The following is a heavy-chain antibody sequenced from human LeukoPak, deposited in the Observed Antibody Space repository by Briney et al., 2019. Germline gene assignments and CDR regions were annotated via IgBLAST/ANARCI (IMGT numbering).Heavy chain of an antibody. CDR2: VSGSSDSA. Sequence: GGSLRLSCAASGFTLSRYAMGWARQAPGKGLEWVSDVSGSSDSAYYADSVKGRFTISRDNAKNSLYLQMYSLRAGDTAAYYCASPQTSGYAFGYWGQGTLVTVSS. CDR3: ASPQTSGYAFGY. V-gene: IGHV3-23*01. D-gene: IGHD5-12*01. J-gene: IGHJ4*02. CDR1: GFTLSRYA.